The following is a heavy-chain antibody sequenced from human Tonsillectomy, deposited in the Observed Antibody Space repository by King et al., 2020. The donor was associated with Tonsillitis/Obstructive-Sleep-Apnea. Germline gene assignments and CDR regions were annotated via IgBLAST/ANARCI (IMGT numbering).Heavy chain of an antibody. CDR2: IYRDGST. Sequence: VQLVESGGGLVQPGGSRRLSWVVSWFTITSSYITWVLQAPGNGLEWVSIIYRDGSTSHADSVKGRIIISRDNSKKTVYLQMNSLRGEDTAVYYCARGIDFMTSGDAFDIWGQGTVVTVSS. D-gene: IGHD3-3*01. CDR3: ARGIDFMTSGDAFDI. CDR1: WFTITSSY. J-gene: IGHJ3*02. V-gene: IGHV3-66*01.